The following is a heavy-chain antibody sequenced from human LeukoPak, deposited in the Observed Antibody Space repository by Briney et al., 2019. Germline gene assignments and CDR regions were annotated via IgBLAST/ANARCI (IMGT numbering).Heavy chain of an antibody. CDR3: ARYSNGAIRWPNFDY. V-gene: IGHV4-59*01. J-gene: IGHJ4*02. D-gene: IGHD5-18*01. CDR1: GGSISSYY. CDR2: IYYSGST. Sequence: PSETLSLTCTVSGGSISSYYWSWIRQPPGKGLEWIGYIYYSGSTNYNPSLKSRVTISVDTSKNQFSLKLSSVTAADTAVYYCARYSNGAIRWPNFDYWGQGTLVTVSS.